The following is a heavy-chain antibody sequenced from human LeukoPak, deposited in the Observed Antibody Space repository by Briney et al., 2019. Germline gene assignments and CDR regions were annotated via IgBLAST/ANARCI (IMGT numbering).Heavy chain of an antibody. J-gene: IGHJ3*02. CDR2: TWRGDSDDSET. CDR3: ARYGGSITIFGMVAFDI. CDR1: GYRFTNYW. Sequence: GETLKISCEGSGYRFTNYWIGWVRQMPGKGLEWVAVTWRGDSDDSETNYNPSFQGQVTISADKSISTAYLQWNILKASDTAVYYCARYGGSITIFGMVAFDIWGQGTMVTVSS. V-gene: IGHV5-51*01. D-gene: IGHD3-3*01.